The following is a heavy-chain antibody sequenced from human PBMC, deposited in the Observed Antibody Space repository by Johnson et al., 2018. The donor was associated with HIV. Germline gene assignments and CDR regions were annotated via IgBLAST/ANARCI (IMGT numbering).Heavy chain of an antibody. CDR1: RFTFSDYY. Sequence: QMLLVESGGGLVKPGGSLRLSCAASRFTFSDYYMSWIRQAPGKGLEWVSYISTSGTTIYYADSVKGRFSISRDNTKNSLYLQINSLRVEDTAVYYCARDGLNQLIDYGDYADRVWAVGATTAFDIWGQGTLVTVSS. J-gene: IGHJ3*02. D-gene: IGHD4-17*01. CDR3: ARDGLNQLIDYGDYADRVWAVGATTAFDI. CDR2: ISTSGTTI. V-gene: IGHV3-11*04.